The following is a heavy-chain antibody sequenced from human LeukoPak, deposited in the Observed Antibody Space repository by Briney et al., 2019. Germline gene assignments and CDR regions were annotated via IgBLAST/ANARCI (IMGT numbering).Heavy chain of an antibody. J-gene: IGHJ3*02. D-gene: IGHD5-12*01. CDR1: GDSVSSNSAA. Sequence: SQTLSLTCAISGDSVSSNSAAWNWIRQSPSRGLEWLGRTYYRSKWYNDYAVSVKSRITINPDTSKNQFSQQLNSVTPEDTAVYYCARGVSQGGYASAGDAFDIWGQGTMVTVSS. CDR3: ARGVSQGGYASAGDAFDI. V-gene: IGHV6-1*01. CDR2: TYYRSKWYN.